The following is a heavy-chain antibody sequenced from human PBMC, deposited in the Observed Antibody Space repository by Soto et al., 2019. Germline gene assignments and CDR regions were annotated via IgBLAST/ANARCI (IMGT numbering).Heavy chain of an antibody. CDR1: GFTFSSYW. CDR2: INSDGSST. CDR3: AREIYTIFGVHRIGPTGGMDV. Sequence: HPGGSLRLSCAASGFTFSSYWMHWVRQAPGKGLVWVSRINSDGSSTSYADSVKGRFTISRDNAKNTLYLQMNSLRAEDTAVYYCAREIYTIFGVHRIGPTGGMDVWGQGTTVTVSS. J-gene: IGHJ6*02. D-gene: IGHD3-3*01. V-gene: IGHV3-74*01.